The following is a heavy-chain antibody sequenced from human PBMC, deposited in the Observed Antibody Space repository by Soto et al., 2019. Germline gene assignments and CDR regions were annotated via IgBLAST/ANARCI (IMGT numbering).Heavy chain of an antibody. V-gene: IGHV1-24*01. CDR1: GYTLTELS. CDR2: FDPEDGET. Sequence: ASVKVSCKVSGYTLTELSMHWVRQAPGKGLEWMGGFDPEDGETIYAQKFQGRVNMTEDTSTDTAYMELSSLRSEDTAVYYCATDQKAARPMHYDYGMDVWGQGTTVTVSS. D-gene: IGHD6-6*01. CDR3: ATDQKAARPMHYDYGMDV. J-gene: IGHJ6*02.